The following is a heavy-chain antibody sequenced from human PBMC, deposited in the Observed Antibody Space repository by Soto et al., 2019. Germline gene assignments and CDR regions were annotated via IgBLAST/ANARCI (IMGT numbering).Heavy chain of an antibody. D-gene: IGHD1-26*01. Sequence: EVQLLESGGGLVQPGGSLRLACVASGFTFSSYAMTWVRQAPGKGLEWVSVIYSGGSTYYADSVKGRFTISRDNSKNTLYLQMNSLRAEDTAVYYCARDAGGNYPFDYWGQGTLVTVSS. CDR2: IYSGGST. V-gene: IGHV3-23*03. J-gene: IGHJ4*02. CDR3: ARDAGGNYPFDY. CDR1: GFTFSSYA.